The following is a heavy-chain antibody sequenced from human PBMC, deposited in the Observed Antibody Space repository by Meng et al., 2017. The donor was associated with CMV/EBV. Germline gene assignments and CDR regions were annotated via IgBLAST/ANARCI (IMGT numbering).Heavy chain of an antibody. CDR2: TYYRSKWYN. CDR1: GDSISSNSAA. D-gene: IGHD3-22*01. V-gene: IGHV6-1*01. Sequence: SQTRSLTGAISGDSISSNSAAWNWIRQSPSRGLEWLGRTYYRSKWYNDYAVSVKSRITINPDTSKNQFSLQLNSVTPEDTAVYYCARDQDYRGGSSGYYYYYYYGMDVWGQGTTVTVSS. CDR3: ARDQDYRGGSSGYYYYYYYGMDV. J-gene: IGHJ6*02.